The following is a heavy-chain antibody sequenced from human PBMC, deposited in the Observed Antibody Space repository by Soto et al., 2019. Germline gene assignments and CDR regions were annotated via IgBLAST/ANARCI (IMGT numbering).Heavy chain of an antibody. CDR2: ILVGGST. Sequence: SGGSLRLSCAASGFICTSYDMSWVRQAPGKGLEWVSTILVGGSTHYEDSVKGRFTISRDRSKNTLYLQMNSLTAGDTAMYYCAKATATGGGAFDICGQGTMVTVS. D-gene: IGHD2-8*02. J-gene: IGHJ3*02. CDR1: GFICTSYD. V-gene: IGHV3-23*01. CDR3: AKATATGGGAFDI.